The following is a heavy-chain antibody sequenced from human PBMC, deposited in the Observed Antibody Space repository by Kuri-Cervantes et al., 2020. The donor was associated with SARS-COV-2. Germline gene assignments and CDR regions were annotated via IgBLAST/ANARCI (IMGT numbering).Heavy chain of an antibody. CDR3: ARGFSELYYDFWSGYSELFDS. V-gene: IGHV4-59*12. Sequence: SETLSLTCTVSGGSISSYYWSWIRQPPGKGLEWIGYIYYSGSTNYNPSLKSRVTISVDTSKNQFSLKLSSVTAADTAVYYCARGFSELYYDFWSGYSELFDSWGQGTLVTVSS. D-gene: IGHD3-3*01. CDR1: GGSISSYY. CDR2: IYYSGST. J-gene: IGHJ5*01.